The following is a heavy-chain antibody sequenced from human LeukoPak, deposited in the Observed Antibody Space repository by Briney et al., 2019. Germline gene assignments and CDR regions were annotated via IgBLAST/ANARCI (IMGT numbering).Heavy chain of an antibody. Sequence: SVKVSCKASGGTFSSYAISWVRQAPGQGLEWMGGIISIFGTANYAQKFQGRVTITADESTSTAYMELSSLRSEDTAVYYCARDGDSSGLFPFDYWGQGTLVTVSS. J-gene: IGHJ4*02. V-gene: IGHV1-69*01. CDR2: IISIFGTA. D-gene: IGHD6-19*01. CDR3: ARDGDSSGLFPFDY. CDR1: GGTFSSYA.